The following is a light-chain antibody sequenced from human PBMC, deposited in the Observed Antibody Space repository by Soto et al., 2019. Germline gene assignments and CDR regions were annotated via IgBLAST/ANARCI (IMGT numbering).Light chain of an antibody. CDR3: QSYDSSLSAWV. V-gene: IGLV1-40*01. CDR2: GNS. J-gene: IGLJ3*02. CDR1: SSNIGAGYD. Sequence: QSVLTQPPSVSGAPGQRVTISCTGSSSNIGAGYDVHWYQQLPGTAPKLLIYGNSNRPSGVPDRFSCSKSGTSVSLAITGLQAEDEADYYCQSYDSSLSAWVFGGGTKLTVL.